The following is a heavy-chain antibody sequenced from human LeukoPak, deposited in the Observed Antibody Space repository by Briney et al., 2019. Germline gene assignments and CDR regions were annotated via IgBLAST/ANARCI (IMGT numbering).Heavy chain of an antibody. D-gene: IGHD3-10*01. Sequence: TGGSLRLSCAASGFTVSSNYMSWVRQAPGKGLEWVSVIYSGGSTYYADSVKGRFTISRGNSKNTLYLQMNSLRAEDTAVYYCARASRFGELSFDYWGQGTLVTVSS. V-gene: IGHV3-53*01. CDR1: GFTVSSNY. CDR3: ARASRFGELSFDY. J-gene: IGHJ4*02. CDR2: IYSGGST.